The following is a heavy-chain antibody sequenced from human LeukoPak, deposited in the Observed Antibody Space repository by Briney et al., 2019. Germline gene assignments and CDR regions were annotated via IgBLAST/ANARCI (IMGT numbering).Heavy chain of an antibody. D-gene: IGHD6-13*01. CDR3: ARGTSSWYEGYFDY. Sequence: KPSETLSLTCSVSAGSISSGSSYWTWIRQPAGKGLEWNGRIYISGSTNYNPSLKSRVTISLDTSKNQFSLKLSSVTAADTAVYYCARGTSSWYEGYFDYWGQGALVTVSS. V-gene: IGHV4-61*02. CDR1: AGSISSGSSY. J-gene: IGHJ4*02. CDR2: IYISGST.